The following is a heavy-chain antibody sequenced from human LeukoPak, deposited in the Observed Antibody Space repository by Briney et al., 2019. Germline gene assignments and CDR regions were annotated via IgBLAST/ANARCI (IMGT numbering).Heavy chain of an antibody. V-gene: IGHV3-23*01. CDR1: GFTFSSYA. CDR3: AKTSRLAARSHSFDY. CDR2: TSDSGDNT. D-gene: IGHD2-15*01. Sequence: GGSLRLSCAASGFTFSSYAMSWVRQAPGKGLEWVSATSDSGDNTYYADSVKGRFTISRDNSKNTLYLQMNSLRAEDTAIYYCAKTSRLAARSHSFDYWGQGTLVTVSS. J-gene: IGHJ4*02.